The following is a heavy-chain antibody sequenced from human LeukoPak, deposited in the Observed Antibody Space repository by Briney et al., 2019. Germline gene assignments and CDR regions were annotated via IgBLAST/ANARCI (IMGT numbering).Heavy chain of an antibody. CDR2: INHSGST. V-gene: IGHV4-39*01. Sequence: SETLSLTCTVSGGSIRSSSYYWGWIRQPPGKGLEWLGEINHSGSTNYNPSLKSRVTISVDTSKNQFSLKLSSVTAADTAVYYCARQGWELPYDGDWFDPWGQGTLVTVSS. CDR3: ARQGWELPYDGDWFDP. D-gene: IGHD1-26*01. J-gene: IGHJ5*02. CDR1: GGSIRSSSYY.